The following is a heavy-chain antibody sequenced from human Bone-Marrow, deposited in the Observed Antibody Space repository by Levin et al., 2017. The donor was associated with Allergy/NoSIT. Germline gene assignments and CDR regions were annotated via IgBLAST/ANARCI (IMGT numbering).Heavy chain of an antibody. V-gene: IGHV3-48*02. CDR1: GFTFSNSS. CDR2: ISDSSSSI. Sequence: GGSLRLSCAASGFTFSNSSMNWVRQAPGKGLEWVSYISDSSSSIFYADSVKGRFTISRDNAKNSLFLQMNSLRDEDTAVYYCARDCDHMSYSSTCYYDYCMDVWDQGTTVTVSS. J-gene: IGHJ6*02. D-gene: IGHD6-13*01. CDR3: ARDCDHMSYSSTCYYDYCMDV.